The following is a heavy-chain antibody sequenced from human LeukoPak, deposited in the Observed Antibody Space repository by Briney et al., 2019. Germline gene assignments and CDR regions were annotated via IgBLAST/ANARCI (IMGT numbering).Heavy chain of an antibody. D-gene: IGHD4-17*01. CDR2: INHSGST. CDR3: ARGHSPVTTKVSYFQH. Sequence: SETLSLTCAVYGGSFSGYYWSWIRQPPGKGLEWIGEINHSGSTNYNPSLKSRVTILVDTSKNQFSLKLSSVTAADTAVYHCARGHSPVTTKVSYFQHWGQGTLVTVSS. J-gene: IGHJ1*01. V-gene: IGHV4-34*01. CDR1: GGSFSGYY.